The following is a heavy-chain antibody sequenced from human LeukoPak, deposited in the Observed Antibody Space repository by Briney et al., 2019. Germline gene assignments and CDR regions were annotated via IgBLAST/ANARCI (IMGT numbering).Heavy chain of an antibody. CDR1: GFTFSSYS. CDR2: ISSSSSYI. V-gene: IGHV3-21*01. CDR3: ARDITGYSSGGLGY. D-gene: IGHD6-19*01. J-gene: IGHJ4*02. Sequence: GGSLRLSCAASGFTFSSYSMNWVRQATGKGLEWVSSISSSSSYIYYADSVKGRLTISRDNAKNSLYLQMNSLRAEDTAVYYCARDITGYSSGGLGYWGQGTLVTVSS.